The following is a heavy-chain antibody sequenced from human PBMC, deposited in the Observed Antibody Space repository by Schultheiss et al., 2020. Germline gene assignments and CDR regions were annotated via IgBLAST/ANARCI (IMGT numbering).Heavy chain of an antibody. V-gene: IGHV3-64D*06. Sequence: GGSLRLSCSASGFTFSSYAMHWVRQAPGKGLEYVSAISSNGGSTYYADSVKGRFTISRDNSKNTLYLQMSSLRAEDTAVYYCVKDRDYYGSGSYHIKYFQHWGQGTLVTGYS. CDR2: ISSNGGST. D-gene: IGHD3-10*01. CDR3: VKDRDYYGSGSYHIKYFQH. CDR1: GFTFSSYA. J-gene: IGHJ1*01.